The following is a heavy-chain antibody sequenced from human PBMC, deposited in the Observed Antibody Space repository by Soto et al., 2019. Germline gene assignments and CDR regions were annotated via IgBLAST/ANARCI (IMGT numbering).Heavy chain of an antibody. CDR3: VKTTQYAFDI. Sequence: GESLKISCKGSGYSFTSYWISWVRQMPGKGLEWMGRIDPSDSYTNYSPSFQGHVTISADKSISTAYLQWSSLKASDTAMYYCVKTTQYAFDIWGQGTMVTVSS. J-gene: IGHJ3*02. CDR2: IDPSDSYT. V-gene: IGHV5-10-1*01. CDR1: GYSFTSYW. D-gene: IGHD4-17*01.